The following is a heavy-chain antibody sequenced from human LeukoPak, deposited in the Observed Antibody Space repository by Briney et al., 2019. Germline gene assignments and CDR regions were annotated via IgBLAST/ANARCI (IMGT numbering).Heavy chain of an antibody. CDR1: GYTFTSYG. Sequence: ASVKVSCKASGYTFTSYGISWVRQAPGQGLEWMGWISAYNGNTSYAQKLQGRVTMTTDTSTSTAYMELRSLRSDDTAVYYCAREMGSSWYWPLDYWGQGTLVTVSS. CDR2: ISAYNGNT. CDR3: AREMGSSWYWPLDY. V-gene: IGHV1-18*01. J-gene: IGHJ4*02. D-gene: IGHD6-13*01.